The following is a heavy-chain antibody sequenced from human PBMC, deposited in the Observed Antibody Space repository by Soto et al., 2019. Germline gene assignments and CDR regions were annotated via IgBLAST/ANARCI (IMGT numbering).Heavy chain of an antibody. CDR1: GGTFRSYA. J-gene: IGHJ4*02. CDR2: IIPIFGTA. V-gene: IGHV1-69*06. D-gene: IGHD6-6*01. CDR3: ARGSSSPYYFDY. Sequence: QVQLVQSGAEVKKPGSSVKVSCKASGGTFRSYAISWVRQAPGQGLEWMGGIIPIFGTANYAQKFQGRVKSTADKSTRTAYMELSSLSSEDPAVYYCARGSSSPYYFDYWGQGTLVTVSS.